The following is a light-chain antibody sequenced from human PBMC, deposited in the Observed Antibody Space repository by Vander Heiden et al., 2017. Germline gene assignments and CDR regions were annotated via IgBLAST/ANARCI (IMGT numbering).Light chain of an antibody. CDR2: GAS. J-gene: IGKJ2*01. Sequence: EIVMTQSPATLSVSPGERATLSCRASQSVSSNLAWYQQKPGQAPRLLIYGASTRATGIPARFSGSGSGTEFTLTISSLQSEDFAVYYCQQYNNWLFGQGTKLXIK. CDR1: QSVSSN. V-gene: IGKV3-15*01. CDR3: QQYNNWL.